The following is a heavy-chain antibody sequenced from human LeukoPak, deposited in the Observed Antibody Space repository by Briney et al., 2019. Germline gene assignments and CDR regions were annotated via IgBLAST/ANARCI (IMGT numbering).Heavy chain of an antibody. D-gene: IGHD3-22*01. V-gene: IGHV4-30-4*01. Sequence: SETLSLTCGVSGGSFSGYYWSWIRQPPGKGLEWIGYIYYSGSTYYNPSLKSRVTISVDTSKNQFSLKLSSVTAADTAVYYCASSSGYYFPTDYWGQGTLVTVSS. CDR2: IYYSGST. CDR3: ASSSGYYFPTDY. CDR1: GGSFSGYY. J-gene: IGHJ4*02.